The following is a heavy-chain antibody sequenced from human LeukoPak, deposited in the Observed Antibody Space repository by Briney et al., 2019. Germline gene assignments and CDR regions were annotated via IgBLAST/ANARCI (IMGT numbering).Heavy chain of an antibody. CDR2: VHYTRSYSGTT. CDR1: SGSIGSDALY. J-gene: IGHJ6*02. CDR3: ARASPSHIVATIPYYYYYGMDV. Sequence: SSETLSLTCTVSSGSIGSDALYWGWIRQSPGKGLEWIGSVHYTRSYSGTTYYNPSLKSRVTISVDTSKTQFSLKLSSVTAADTAVYYCARASPSHIVATIPYYYYYGMDVWGQGTTVTVSS. D-gene: IGHD5-12*01. V-gene: IGHV4-39*07.